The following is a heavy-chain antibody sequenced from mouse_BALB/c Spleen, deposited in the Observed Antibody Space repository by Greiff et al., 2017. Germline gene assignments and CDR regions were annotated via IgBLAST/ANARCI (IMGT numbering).Heavy chain of an antibody. CDR1: GYTFTSYW. D-gene: IGHD1-1*01. Sequence: VQLQQPGAELVRPGASVKLSCKASGYTFTSYWINWVKQRPGQGLEWIGNIYPSDSYTNYNQKFKDKATLTVDKSSSTAYMQLSSPTSEDSAVYYCTRRGGSSPLDYWGQGTTLTVSS. CDR2: IYPSDSYT. J-gene: IGHJ2*01. V-gene: IGHV1-69*02. CDR3: TRRGGSSPLDY.